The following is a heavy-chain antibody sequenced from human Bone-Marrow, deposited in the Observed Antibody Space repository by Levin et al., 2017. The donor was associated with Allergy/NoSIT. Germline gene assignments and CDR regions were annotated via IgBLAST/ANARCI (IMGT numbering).Heavy chain of an antibody. D-gene: IGHD6-19*01. CDR2: ISSSGSTV. CDR3: ARAPTTAVSGLDH. CDR1: GFSFSTSE. V-gene: IGHV3-48*03. Sequence: LSLTCVASGFSFSTSEMNWVRLTPGKGLEWISYISSSGSTVTYADSVQGRFTISRDNAKNSLFLQMNSLRAEDTAVYYCARAPTTAVSGLDHWGQATLVTVSS. J-gene: IGHJ4*02.